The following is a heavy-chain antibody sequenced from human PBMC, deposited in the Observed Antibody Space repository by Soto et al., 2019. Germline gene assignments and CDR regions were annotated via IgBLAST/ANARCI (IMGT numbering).Heavy chain of an antibody. CDR2: IDPGDSDT. J-gene: IGHJ6*02. D-gene: IGHD1-1*01. CDR1: GYLFSKYF. Sequence: GESLKLSCQGSGYLFSKYFITWVRQMPGKGLEWMGRIDPGDSDTNYSPSFQGHVTMSTDKSISTAFLQWSSLKASDTAMYYCARQLPGMLDVWGQGTTVTVSS. V-gene: IGHV5-10-1*01. CDR3: ARQLPGMLDV.